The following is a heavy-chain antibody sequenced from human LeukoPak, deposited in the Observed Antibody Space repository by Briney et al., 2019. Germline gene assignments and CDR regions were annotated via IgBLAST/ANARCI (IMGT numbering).Heavy chain of an antibody. Sequence: SETLSLTCAVYGGSFSGYYWSWIRQPPGKGLEWIGEINHSGSTNYNPSLKSRVTISVDTSKSQFSLKLSSVTAADTAVYYCQISHYDSSGYYPYYFDYWGQGTLVTVSS. V-gene: IGHV4-34*01. CDR3: QISHYDSSGYYPYYFDY. CDR1: GGSFSGYY. CDR2: INHSGST. J-gene: IGHJ4*02. D-gene: IGHD3-22*01.